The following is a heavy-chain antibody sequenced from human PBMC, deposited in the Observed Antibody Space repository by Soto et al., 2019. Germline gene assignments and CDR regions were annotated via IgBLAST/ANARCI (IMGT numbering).Heavy chain of an antibody. CDR2: ISAYNGNT. V-gene: IGHV1-18*01. D-gene: IGHD3-9*01. CDR1: GYTFTSYG. J-gene: IGHJ6*02. Sequence: QVQLVQSGAEVKKPGASVKVSCKASGYTFTSYGISWVRQAPGQGLEWMGWISAYNGNTNYAQKLQGRVTMTTDTSTSTAYMELRSLRSDDTAVYYCARDLGILRYFAGPYYYGMDVWGQGTTVTVSS. CDR3: ARDLGILRYFAGPYYYGMDV.